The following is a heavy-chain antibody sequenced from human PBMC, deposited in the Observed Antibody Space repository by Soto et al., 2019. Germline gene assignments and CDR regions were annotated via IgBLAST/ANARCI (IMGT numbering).Heavy chain of an antibody. V-gene: IGHV3-30-3*01. CDR2: ISYDGSNK. CDR3: AREAGRGSDYFDY. CDR1: GFTFSSYA. J-gene: IGHJ4*02. D-gene: IGHD1-1*01. Sequence: VQLVESGGGVVQPGRSLRLSCAASGFTFSSYAMHWVRQAPGKGLEWVAVISYDGSNKYYADSVKGRFTISRDNSKNTLYLQMNSLRAEDTAVYYCAREAGRGSDYFDYWGQGTLVTVSS.